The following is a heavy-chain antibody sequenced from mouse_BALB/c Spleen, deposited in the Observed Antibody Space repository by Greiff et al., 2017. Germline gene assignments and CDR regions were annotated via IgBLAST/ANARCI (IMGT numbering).Heavy chain of an antibody. CDR2: ILPGSGST. CDR3: ARFSLAYYRYDEY. J-gene: IGHJ3*01. Sequence: QVQLKQSGAELMKPGASVKISCKATGYTFSSYWIEWVKQRPGHGLEWIGEILPGSGSTNYNEKFKGKATFTADTSSNTAYMQLSSLTSEDSAVYYCARFSLAYYRYDEYWGQGTLVTVSA. CDR1: GYTFSSYW. D-gene: IGHD2-14*01. V-gene: IGHV1-9*01.